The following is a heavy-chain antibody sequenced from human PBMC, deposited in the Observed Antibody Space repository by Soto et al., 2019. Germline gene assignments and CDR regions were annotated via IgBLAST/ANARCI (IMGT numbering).Heavy chain of an antibody. CDR3: AEDRYYGMLTGYYYYHYAMDV. Sequence: EVQLLESGGGLVQPGGSLRLSCAASGFTFSSYAMSWVRQAPGKGLEWVSGVSGSGDYTFYADSVKGRFTISRDNSKNTLYMQMNSLRDEDTAVYYCAEDRYYGMLTGYYYYHYAMDVWGQGTTVTVSS. J-gene: IGHJ6*02. CDR2: VSGSGDYT. CDR1: GFTFSSYA. V-gene: IGHV3-23*01. D-gene: IGHD3-9*01.